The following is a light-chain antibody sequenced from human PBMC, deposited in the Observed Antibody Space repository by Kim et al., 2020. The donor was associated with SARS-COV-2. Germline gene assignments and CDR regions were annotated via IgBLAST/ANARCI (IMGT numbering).Light chain of an antibody. V-gene: IGLV2-14*03. CDR1: TNNIDTYIH. CDR2: DVS. J-gene: IGLJ3*02. Sequence: ITSSSTGTTNNIDTYIHVAWYHHHPGKAPRLMIYDVSRRPSGVSTRFSGSKSGNTASLTISGLQAEDEADYFCSSYTTSSTWVFGGGTQLTVL. CDR3: SSYTTSSTWV.